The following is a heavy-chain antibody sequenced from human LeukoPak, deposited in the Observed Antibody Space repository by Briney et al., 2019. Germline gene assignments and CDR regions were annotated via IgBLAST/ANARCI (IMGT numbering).Heavy chain of an antibody. CDR1: GYTFTSYD. Sequence: ASVKVSCKASGYTFTSYDINWVRQATGQGLEWMGWMNPNSGNTGYAQKFQGRVTITRNTSISTAYMELSSLRSEDTAVYYCARIMEYYDFTPRGFDIWGQGTMVAVSS. J-gene: IGHJ3*02. V-gene: IGHV1-8*03. D-gene: IGHD3/OR15-3a*01. CDR2: MNPNSGNT. CDR3: ARIMEYYDFTPRGFDI.